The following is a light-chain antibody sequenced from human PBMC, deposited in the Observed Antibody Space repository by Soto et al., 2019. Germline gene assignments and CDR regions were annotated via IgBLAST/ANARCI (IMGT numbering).Light chain of an antibody. J-gene: IGLJ2*01. Sequence: QSALTQPASVSGSPGQSXXISCTGTSSDVGAYNYVSWYQQRPGKAPKLIIHEVSNRASGVSNRFSASKSGNTATLTISGLQAEDEADYYCNSHGSSRVFGGGTKLTVL. CDR2: EVS. V-gene: IGLV2-14*01. CDR3: NSHGSSRV. CDR1: SSDVGAYNY.